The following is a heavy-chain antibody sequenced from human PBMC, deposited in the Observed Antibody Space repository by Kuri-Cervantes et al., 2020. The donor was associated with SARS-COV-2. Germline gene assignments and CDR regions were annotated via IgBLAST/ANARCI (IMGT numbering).Heavy chain of an antibody. CDR1: GYSISSGYY. J-gene: IGHJ4*02. V-gene: IGHV4-38-2*02. D-gene: IGHD6-19*01. CDR2: IYHRGST. Sequence: SETLSLTCAVSGYSISSGYYWGWIRQPPGKGLEWIGSIYHRGSTYYNPSLKSRVTISVDTSKNQFSLKLSSVTAADTAVYYCARDLGVTGWYPFDYWGQGTLVTVSS. CDR3: ARDLGVTGWYPFDY.